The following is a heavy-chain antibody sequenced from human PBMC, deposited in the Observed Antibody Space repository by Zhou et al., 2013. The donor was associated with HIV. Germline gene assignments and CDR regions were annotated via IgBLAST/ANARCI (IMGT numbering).Heavy chain of an antibody. D-gene: IGHD2-15*01. J-gene: IGHJ3*02. CDR1: NYTFNNHG. CDR2: ISAYNGNT. V-gene: IGHV1-18*01. Sequence: QVQLVQSGAEVKKPGASVKVSCKASNYTFNNHGIIWVRQAPGQGLEWMGWISAYNGNTNYAQKLQGRVTMTRDTSTSTVYMELSSLRSEDTAVYYCTRGIVVVVAYDAFDIWGQGTMVTVSS. CDR3: TRGIVVVVAYDAFDI.